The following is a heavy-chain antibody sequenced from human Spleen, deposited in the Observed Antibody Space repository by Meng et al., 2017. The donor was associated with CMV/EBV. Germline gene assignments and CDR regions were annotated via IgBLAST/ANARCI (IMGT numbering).Heavy chain of an antibody. CDR1: GDSVSSNSAG. J-gene: IGHJ4*02. CDR3: ARAVAGDY. V-gene: IGHV6-1*01. CDR2: TYYRSQWFN. Sequence: SETLSLTCVISGDSVSSNSAGWNWIRQSPSRGLEWLGRTYYRSQWFNDYAVSVKSRITINPDTSKNQFSLKLSSVTAADTAVYYCARAVAGDYWGQGTLVTVSS. D-gene: IGHD3-10*01.